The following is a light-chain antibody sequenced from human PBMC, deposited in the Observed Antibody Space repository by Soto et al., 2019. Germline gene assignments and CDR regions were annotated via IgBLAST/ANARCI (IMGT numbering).Light chain of an antibody. CDR1: QSISSY. Sequence: DIQMTQSPSSLCASVGYRVTITCRATQSISSYLNWYQQKPGKAPKLLIYAASSLQSGVPSRFSGSGSGTDFTLTISSLQPEDFATYYCQQSYSTHTFGQGTKLEIK. CDR2: AAS. CDR3: QQSYSTHT. V-gene: IGKV1-39*01. J-gene: IGKJ2*01.